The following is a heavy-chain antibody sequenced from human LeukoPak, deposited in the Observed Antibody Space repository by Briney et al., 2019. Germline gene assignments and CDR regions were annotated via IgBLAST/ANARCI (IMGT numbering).Heavy chain of an antibody. Sequence: PGRSLRLSCAASGFTFSSYWMHWVRQAPGKGLVWVSRINSDGSSTSYADSVKGRFTISRDNAKNTLYLQMNSLRAEDTAVYYCARDRCSGGSCYWFDPWGQGTLVTVSS. CDR2: INSDGSST. V-gene: IGHV3-74*01. J-gene: IGHJ5*02. CDR3: ARDRCSGGSCYWFDP. CDR1: GFTFSSYW. D-gene: IGHD2-15*01.